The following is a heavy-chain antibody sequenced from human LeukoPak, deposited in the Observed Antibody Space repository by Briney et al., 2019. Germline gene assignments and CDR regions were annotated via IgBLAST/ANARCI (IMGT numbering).Heavy chain of an antibody. CDR3: ARLVPPGWFDP. V-gene: IGHV4-34*01. CDR2: INHSGST. CDR1: GGSFSGHY. Sequence: PSETLSLTCAVYGGSFSGHYWSWIRQPPGKGLEWIGEINHSGSTNYNPSLKSRVTISVDTSKNQFSLKLSSVTAADTAVYYCARLVPPGWFDPWGQGTLVTVSS. J-gene: IGHJ5*02.